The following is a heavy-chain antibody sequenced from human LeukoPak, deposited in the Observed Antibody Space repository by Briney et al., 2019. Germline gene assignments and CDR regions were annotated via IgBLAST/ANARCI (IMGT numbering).Heavy chain of an antibody. CDR3: GSVPILGVFTPYGMDV. D-gene: IGHD3-3*01. V-gene: IGHV4-30-2*01. CDR2: IYHSGST. CDR1: GGSISSGGYS. J-gene: IGHJ6*02. Sequence: PSQTLSLTCAVSGGSISSGGYSWSWIRQPPGKGLERIGYIYHSGSTYYNPSLKSRVTISVDRSKNQFSLKLSSVTAADTAVYYCGSVPILGVFTPYGMDVWGQGTTVTVSS.